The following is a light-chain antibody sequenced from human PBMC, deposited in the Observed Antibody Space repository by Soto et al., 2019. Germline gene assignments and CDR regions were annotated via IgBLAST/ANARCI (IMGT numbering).Light chain of an antibody. CDR2: NVS. Sequence: QSALTQPASVSGSPGPSITISCTGTSSDAGGYNFVSWYQQYPGKAPKLMIYNVSNRPSGVSNRFSGSKSGNTASLTISGLQAEDEADYYCSSYTTSSTPVVFGGGTKLPVL. J-gene: IGLJ2*01. CDR1: SSDAGGYNF. CDR3: SSYTTSSTPVV. V-gene: IGLV2-14*01.